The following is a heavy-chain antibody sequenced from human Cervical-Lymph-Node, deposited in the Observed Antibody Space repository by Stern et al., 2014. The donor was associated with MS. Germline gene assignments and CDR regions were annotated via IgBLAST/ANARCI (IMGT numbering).Heavy chain of an antibody. CDR2: IYWDGDK. J-gene: IGHJ4*02. V-gene: IGHV2-5*02. Sequence: QVTFRESGPTLVKPTQTLTLKCIFSGFSLTTSGVGVGWIRQPPGKALEWLGFIYWDGDKRYSPSLKRRITITKDTSKNQVVLTMTNMDPVDTATYYCIHTSPRVPGIDYWGQGTLVTVSS. CDR3: IHTSPRVPGIDY. CDR1: GFSLTTSGVG. D-gene: IGHD6-13*01.